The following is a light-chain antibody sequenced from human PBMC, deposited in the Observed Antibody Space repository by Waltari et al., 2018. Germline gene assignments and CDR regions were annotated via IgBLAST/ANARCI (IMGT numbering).Light chain of an antibody. CDR2: EVT. V-gene: IGLV2-23*02. CDR1: SSDVGTYNL. J-gene: IGLJ1*01. Sequence: QSGLAQPASPSGSPGHAIPLTCPGPSSDVGTYNLVPWYQQRPGKAPRLLIYEVTKRAPGTSDRFSASKSGNTASLSISGLQAQEDEADYYCCSYVGLGTYVFGTGTKVTV. CDR3: CSYVGLGTYV.